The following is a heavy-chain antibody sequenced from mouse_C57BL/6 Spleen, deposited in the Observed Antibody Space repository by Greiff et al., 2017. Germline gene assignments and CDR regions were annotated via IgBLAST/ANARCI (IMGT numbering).Heavy chain of an antibody. CDR3: ASRDSSYFDY. V-gene: IGHV5-6*02. CDR2: ISSGGSYT. J-gene: IGHJ2*01. CDR1: GFTFSSYG. D-gene: IGHD3-2*02. Sequence: EVMLVESGGDLVKPGGSLKLSCAASGFTFSSYGMSWVRPTPDKRLEWVATISSGGSYTSYPDSVKGRFTISRDNAKNTLYLQMSSLKSEDTAMYYCASRDSSYFDYWGQGTTLTVSS.